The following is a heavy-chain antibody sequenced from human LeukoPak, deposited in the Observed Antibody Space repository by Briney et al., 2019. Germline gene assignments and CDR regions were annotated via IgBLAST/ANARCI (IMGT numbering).Heavy chain of an antibody. CDR2: IYTSGST. CDR3: ARDVPSYTLGYFDL. D-gene: IGHD3-16*01. Sequence: PSETLSLTCTASGGSISTYYWSWIRQPAGKGLEWIGRIYTSGSTHYNPSLKSRVTISVDKSKNQFSLKLSSVTAADTAVYYCARDVPSYTLGYFDLWGRGTLVTVSS. V-gene: IGHV4-4*07. CDR1: GGSISTYY. J-gene: IGHJ2*01.